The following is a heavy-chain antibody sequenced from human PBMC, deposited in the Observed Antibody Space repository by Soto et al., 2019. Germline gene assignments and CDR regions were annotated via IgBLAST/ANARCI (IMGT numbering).Heavy chain of an antibody. CDR1: GYTLTDYY. D-gene: IGHD5-18*01. CDR3: ARDRSPDTTLVRYSFAY. V-gene: IGHV1-46*01. J-gene: IGHJ4*02. CDR2: INPSGGS. Sequence: SGRVACKGSGYTLTDYYMSWVRQAPRQGLEWMGIINPSGGSFYAQKFQGRVTMTRDTSTSTVYMELSSLRSEDTAVYYCARDRSPDTTLVRYSFAYWGQGTQVTVSS.